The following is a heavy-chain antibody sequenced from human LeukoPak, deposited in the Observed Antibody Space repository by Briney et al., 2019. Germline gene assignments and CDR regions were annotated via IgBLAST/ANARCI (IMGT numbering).Heavy chain of an antibody. Sequence: PSETLSLTCTVSGGSISSSSYYWGWIRQPPGKGLEWIGSIYYSGSTYYNPSLKSRVTISVDTSKNQFSLKLSSVTAADTAVYYCARRYSSSWTLNYYYYMDVWGKGTTVTVSS. J-gene: IGHJ6*03. CDR2: IYYSGST. CDR3: ARRYSSSWTLNYYYYMDV. V-gene: IGHV4-39*07. D-gene: IGHD6-13*01. CDR1: GGSISSSSYY.